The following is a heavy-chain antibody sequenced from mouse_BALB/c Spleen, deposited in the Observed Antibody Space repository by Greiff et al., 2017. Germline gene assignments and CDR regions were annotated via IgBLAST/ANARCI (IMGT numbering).Heavy chain of an antibody. CDR1: GYAFSSYW. CDR3: ARSGWGAMDY. J-gene: IGHJ4*01. Sequence: QVQLQQSGAELVRPGSSVKISCKASGYAFSSYWMNWVKQRPGQGLEWIGQIYPGDGDTNYNGKFKGKATLTADKSSSTAYMQLSSLTSEDSAFYFCARSGWGAMDYWGQGTSVTVSS. CDR2: IYPGDGDT. V-gene: IGHV1-80*01. D-gene: IGHD3-1*01.